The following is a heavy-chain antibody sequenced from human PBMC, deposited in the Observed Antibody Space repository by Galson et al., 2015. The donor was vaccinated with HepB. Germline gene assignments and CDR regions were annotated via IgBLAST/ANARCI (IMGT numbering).Heavy chain of an antibody. J-gene: IGHJ4*02. D-gene: IGHD6-19*01. CDR1: GFTFSSYG. Sequence: SLRLSCAASGFTFSSYGMHWVRQAPGKGLECVAVISYDGSNKYYADSVKGRFTISRDNSKNTLYLQMNSLRAEDTAVYYCAKGVSGIAVAAPLDYWGQGTLVTVSS. CDR3: AKGVSGIAVAAPLDY. CDR2: ISYDGSNK. V-gene: IGHV3-30*18.